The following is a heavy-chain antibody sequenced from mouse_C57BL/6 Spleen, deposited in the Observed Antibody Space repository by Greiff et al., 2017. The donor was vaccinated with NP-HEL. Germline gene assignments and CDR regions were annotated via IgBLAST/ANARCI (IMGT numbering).Heavy chain of an antibody. D-gene: IGHD1-1*01. CDR2: IDPETGGT. Sequence: VQGVESGAELVRPGASVTLSCKASGYTFTDYEMHWVKQTPVHGLEWIGAIDPETGGTAYNQKFKGKAILTADKSSSTAYMELRSLTSEDSAVYYCTRDGIFITTVVEDYWGQGTTLTVSS. V-gene: IGHV1-15*01. CDR3: TRDGIFITTVVEDY. CDR1: GYTFTDYE. J-gene: IGHJ2*01.